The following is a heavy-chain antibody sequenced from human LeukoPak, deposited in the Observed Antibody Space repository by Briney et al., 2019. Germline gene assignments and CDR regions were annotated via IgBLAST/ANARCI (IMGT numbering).Heavy chain of an antibody. Sequence: PSETLSLTCTVSGGSISSYYWNWIRQPPGKGLEWIGYIYYSGTTNYNPSLKSRVTISVDTSKNQFSLKLSSVTAADTAVYCCARGVPYYYDNSGYPFDYWGEGTLVTVSS. CDR3: ARGVPYYYDNSGYPFDY. J-gene: IGHJ4*02. V-gene: IGHV4-59*01. CDR1: GGSISSYY. D-gene: IGHD3-22*01. CDR2: IYYSGTT.